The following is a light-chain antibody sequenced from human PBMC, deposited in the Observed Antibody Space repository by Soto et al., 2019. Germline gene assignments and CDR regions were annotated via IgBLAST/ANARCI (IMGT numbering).Light chain of an antibody. V-gene: IGKV3-20*01. Sequence: ESVLTQSPGTLSLSPGERATLSCRASQSVDSSYLAWYQQKPGQAPRLLIYGASSRATGIPDRCSGSGSGTDFTLTISRLEPEDFAVYYCQQYGSSPLFSFGPGTKVDIK. CDR1: QSVDSSY. CDR3: QQYGSSPLFS. CDR2: GAS. J-gene: IGKJ3*01.